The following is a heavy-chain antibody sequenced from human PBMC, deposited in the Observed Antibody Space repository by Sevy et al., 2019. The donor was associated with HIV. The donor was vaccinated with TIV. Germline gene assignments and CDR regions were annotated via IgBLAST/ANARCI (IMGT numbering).Heavy chain of an antibody. D-gene: IGHD1-7*01. CDR2: IYYSGST. J-gene: IGHJ5*02. CDR3: ARQELELRKGINWFDP. V-gene: IGHV4-39*01. Sequence: SETLSLTCTVSGGSISSSSYYWGWIRQPPGKGLEWIGSIYYSGSTYYNPSLKSRVTISVDTSKNQFSLKLSAVTAADTAVYYCARQELELRKGINWFDPWGQGPLVTVSS. CDR1: GGSISSSSYY.